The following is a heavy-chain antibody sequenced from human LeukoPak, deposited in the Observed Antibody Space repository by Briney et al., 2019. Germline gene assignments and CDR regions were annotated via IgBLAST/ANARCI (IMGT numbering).Heavy chain of an antibody. CDR2: IKEDGSGI. V-gene: IGHV3-7*01. D-gene: IGHD3-22*01. J-gene: IGHJ4*02. Sequence: PGGSLRLSCAASGFTFSSYWMSWVRQAPGKGLEWVANIKEDGSGIYYVDSVEGRFTISRDNAKKSLYLQMNSLRAEDTAVYYCARGDTSGYHYRFFDYWGQGTLVTVSS. CDR3: ARGDTSGYHYRFFDY. CDR1: GFTFSSYW.